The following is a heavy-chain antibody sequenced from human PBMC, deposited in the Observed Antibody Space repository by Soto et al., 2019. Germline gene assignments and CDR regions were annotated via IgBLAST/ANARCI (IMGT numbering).Heavy chain of an antibody. CDR3: VRIRRGDGYTFGY. CDR1: GFTLSNYW. CDR2: SNTDGSTT. V-gene: IGHV3-74*01. D-gene: IGHD5-12*01. J-gene: IGHJ4*02. Sequence: EVQLVESGGVSVQPGGSLRLSCTASGFTLSNYWMHWVRQAPGKGLVWVSRSNTDGSTTTYADSVKGRFTISRDNAKNTVYLQMNSLRDEDTAVYYCVRIRRGDGYTFGYWGQGTLVTVSS.